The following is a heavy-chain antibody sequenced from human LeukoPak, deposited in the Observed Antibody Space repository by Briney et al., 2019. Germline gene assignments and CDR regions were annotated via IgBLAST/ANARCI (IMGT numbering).Heavy chain of an antibody. D-gene: IGHD5-18*01. CDR1: GFTFGNYG. V-gene: IGHV3-23*01. CDR3: ARCGGYSYGYYYYYGMDV. J-gene: IGHJ6*02. CDR2: ISGSDLST. Sequence: GGSLRLSCVASGFTFGNYGMTWFRQAPGKGLEWVSSISGSDLSTYYEDSVKGRFTISRDNSKNTLYLQMNSLRAEDTAVYYCARCGGYSYGYYYYYGMDVWGQGTTVTVSS.